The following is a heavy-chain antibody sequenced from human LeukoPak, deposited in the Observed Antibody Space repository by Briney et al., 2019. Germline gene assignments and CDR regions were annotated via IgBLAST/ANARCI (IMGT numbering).Heavy chain of an antibody. CDR1: GYTFTSYD. CDR2: ISAYNGNT. CDR3: ARDTPDYYYYGMDV. Sequence: ASVKVSCKASGYTFTSYDINWVRQAPGQGLEWMGWISAYNGNTNYAQKLQGRVTMTTDTSTSTAYMELRSLRSDDTAVYYCARDTPDYYYYGMDVWGQGTTVTVSS. V-gene: IGHV1-18*01. J-gene: IGHJ6*02.